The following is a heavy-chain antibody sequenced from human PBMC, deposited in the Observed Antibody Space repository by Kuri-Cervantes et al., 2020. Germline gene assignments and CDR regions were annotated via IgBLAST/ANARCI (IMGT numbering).Heavy chain of an antibody. CDR1: GYTLTSYD. CDR2: MNPNRVNT. D-gene: IGHD6-19*01. Sequence: ASVKVSFKASGYTLTSYDSNWVRQATGQWLEWMGWMNPNRVNTGYAQKFQGRVTMTRNTSISTAYMELSSLRSEDPAVYYCAKAASIAVAGLPGYYYYMDVWGKGTTVTVSS. CDR3: AKAASIAVAGLPGYYYYMDV. V-gene: IGHV1-8*01. J-gene: IGHJ6*03.